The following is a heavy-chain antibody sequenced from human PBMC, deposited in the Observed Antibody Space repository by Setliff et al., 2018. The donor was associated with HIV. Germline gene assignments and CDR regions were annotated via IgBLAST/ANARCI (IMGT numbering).Heavy chain of an antibody. Sequence: GASVKVSCKASGYTFTAYYIHWVRQAPGHELQLMGRIEPSSGGTNYIQKFQGRVTITRDTSIYTVYMELTGLTSDDPAVYYCARQDHSSVNSGSLYAFDVWGQGTMVTVSS. CDR1: GYTFTAYY. CDR2: IEPSSGGT. D-gene: IGHD3-22*01. V-gene: IGHV1-2*06. J-gene: IGHJ3*01. CDR3: ARQDHSSVNSGSLYAFDV.